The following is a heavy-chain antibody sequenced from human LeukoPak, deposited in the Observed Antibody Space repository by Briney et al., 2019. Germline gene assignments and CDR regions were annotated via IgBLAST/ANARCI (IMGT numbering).Heavy chain of an antibody. CDR2: IHPEGNEK. D-gene: IGHD3/OR15-3a*01. CDR3: ARGDDFSGDY. J-gene: IGHJ4*02. CDR1: GFTFSNYW. V-gene: IGHV3-7*04. Sequence: PGGSLRLSCAASGFTFSNYWMSWVRQAPGKGLEWVANIHPEGNEKYHVDSVKGRFTISRDNAKNFLHLQMDSLRVEDTAVNYCARGDDFSGDYWGQGTLVTVSS.